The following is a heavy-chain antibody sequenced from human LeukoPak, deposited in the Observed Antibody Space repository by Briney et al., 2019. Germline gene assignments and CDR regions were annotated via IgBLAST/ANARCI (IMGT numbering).Heavy chain of an antibody. CDR1: GYTFTDYY. CDR2: INPKSGGT. V-gene: IGHV1-2*02. D-gene: IGHD2-2*01. Sequence: GASVKVSCKASGYTFTDYYIQWVRQAPGQGLEWMGWINPKSGGTNSAQKFQGRVTMTRDTSVSIAYMELSRLRSDDTAVYYCARDHCTSSGCYEYYYYGMDVWGQGTTVTVSS. J-gene: IGHJ6*02. CDR3: ARDHCTSSGCYEYYYYGMDV.